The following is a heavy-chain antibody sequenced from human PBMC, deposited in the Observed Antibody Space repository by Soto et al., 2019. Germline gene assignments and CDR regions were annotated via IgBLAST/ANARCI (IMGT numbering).Heavy chain of an antibody. Sequence: PVGSLRLSCAASGFPFSSYGVQWIRQAPGKRLEYVAGITSDGGETYHADSVKGRFTISRDNPKNTLYLQMRSLRPEDTAIYYCVKGSAAGAGYFYDHWGQGTLVTVSS. CDR1: GFPFSSYG. D-gene: IGHD6-13*01. J-gene: IGHJ4*02. CDR2: ITSDGGET. V-gene: IGHV3-64D*09. CDR3: VKGSAAGAGYFYDH.